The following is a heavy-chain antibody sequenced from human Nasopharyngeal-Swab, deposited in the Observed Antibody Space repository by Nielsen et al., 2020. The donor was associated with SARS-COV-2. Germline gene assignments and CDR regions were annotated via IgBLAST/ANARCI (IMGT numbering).Heavy chain of an antibody. Sequence: VREAPGKGLEWVAVISYDGSNKYYADSVKGRFTISRDNSKNTLYLQMNSLRAEDTAVYYCARANLLRFLEWSYYYYGMDVWGQGTTVTVSS. J-gene: IGHJ6*02. D-gene: IGHD3-3*01. CDR3: ARANLLRFLEWSYYYYGMDV. CDR2: ISYDGSNK. V-gene: IGHV3-30-3*01.